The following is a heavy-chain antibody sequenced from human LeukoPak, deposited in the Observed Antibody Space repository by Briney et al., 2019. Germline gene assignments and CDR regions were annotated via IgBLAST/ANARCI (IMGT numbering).Heavy chain of an antibody. CDR1: GFTFSNYA. V-gene: IGHV3-23*01. CDR2: LSGSGSNT. Sequence: GGSLRLSCAASGFTFSNYAMAWVRQAPGKGLEWVSGLSGSGSNTFYTDSLKGRFTISRDNPKNALYLQMNSLRADDTAVYYCATEKGDSPDYWGQGTLVTVSS. CDR3: ATEKGDSPDY. D-gene: IGHD3-16*01. J-gene: IGHJ4*02.